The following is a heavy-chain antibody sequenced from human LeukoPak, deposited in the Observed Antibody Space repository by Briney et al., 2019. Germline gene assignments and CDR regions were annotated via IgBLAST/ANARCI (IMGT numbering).Heavy chain of an antibody. V-gene: IGHV4-39*07. D-gene: IGHD3-3*01. J-gene: IGHJ5*02. CDR3: AREARITIFGVVKGYNCFDP. CDR2: IYYSGST. Sequence: PSETLSLTCTVSGGSISSSSYYWGWIRQPPGKGLEWIGSIYYSGSTYYNPSLKSRVTISVDTSKNQFSLKLSSVTAADTAVYYCAREARITIFGVVKGYNCFDPWGQGTLVTVSS. CDR1: GGSISSSSYY.